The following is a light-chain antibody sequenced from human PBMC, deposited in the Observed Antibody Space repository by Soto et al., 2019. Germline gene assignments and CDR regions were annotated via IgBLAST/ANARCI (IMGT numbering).Light chain of an antibody. J-gene: IGKJ1*01. V-gene: IGKV3-11*01. CDR3: QQRSNLPPWT. Sequence: EIVLTQSPATLSLSPGERATLSCRASQSVSSYLAWYQQKPGQAPRLLIYDASNRATGIPARFSGSGSGTDFTLTISSLEPEDCAVYYCQQRSNLPPWTFGQGNKV. CDR1: QSVSSY. CDR2: DAS.